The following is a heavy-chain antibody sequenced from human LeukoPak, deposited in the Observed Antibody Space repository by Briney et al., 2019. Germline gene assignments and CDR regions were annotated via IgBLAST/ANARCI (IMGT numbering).Heavy chain of an antibody. V-gene: IGHV4-4*01. J-gene: IGHJ6*03. CDR1: GGSVSSSNW. CDR3: ARGGPTSYYYYYMDV. D-gene: IGHD3-10*01. Sequence: SGTLSLTCAVSGGSVSSSNWWSWVRQPPGKGLEWIGEIYHSGSTYYNPSLKSRVTISVDTSKNQFSLKLSSVTAADTAVYCCARGGPTSYYYYYMDVWGKGTTVTVSS. CDR2: IYHSGST.